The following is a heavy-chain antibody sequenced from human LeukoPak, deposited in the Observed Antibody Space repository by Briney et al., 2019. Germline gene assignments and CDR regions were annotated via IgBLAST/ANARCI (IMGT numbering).Heavy chain of an antibody. CDR1: GFTFSGFG. J-gene: IGHJ4*02. Sequence: GGSLRLSCAASGFTFSGFGMHWVRQAPGKGLEWVTFIRYDGNDEYYADSVKGRFTISRDNSKNTLYLQMNSLRADDTAVYYCAKDSLPGGDQSYWGQGTLVTVSS. V-gene: IGHV3-30*02. CDR2: IRYDGNDE. D-gene: IGHD4-17*01. CDR3: AKDSLPGGDQSY.